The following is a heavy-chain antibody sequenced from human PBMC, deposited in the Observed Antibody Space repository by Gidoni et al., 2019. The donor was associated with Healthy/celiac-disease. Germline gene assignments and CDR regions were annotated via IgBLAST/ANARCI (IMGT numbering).Heavy chain of an antibody. CDR3: AKWAVIYGGNSGGGFDY. J-gene: IGHJ4*02. V-gene: IGHV3-30*18. Sequence: QVQLVESGGGVVQPGRSLRLSCAASGFTLSSYGMHWVRQAPGKGLEWVSVISYDGSNKYSADSVKGRFTISRDNSKNTLYLQMNSLRAEDTAVYYCAKWAVIYGGNSGGGFDYWGQGTLVTVSS. CDR1: GFTLSSYG. D-gene: IGHD4-17*01. CDR2: ISYDGSNK.